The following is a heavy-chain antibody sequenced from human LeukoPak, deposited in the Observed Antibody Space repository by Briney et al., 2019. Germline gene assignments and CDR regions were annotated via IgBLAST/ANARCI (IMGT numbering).Heavy chain of an antibody. CDR3: ARAEPYYDFWSGYYSDASDI. Sequence: SQTLSLTCAVYGGSFSGYYWSWIRQPPGKGLEWIGEINHSGSTNYNPSLKSRVTISVDTSKNQFSLKLSSVTAADTAVYYCARAEPYYDFWSGYYSDASDIWGQGTMVTVSS. V-gene: IGHV4-34*01. CDR1: GGSFSGYY. J-gene: IGHJ3*02. D-gene: IGHD3-3*01. CDR2: INHSGST.